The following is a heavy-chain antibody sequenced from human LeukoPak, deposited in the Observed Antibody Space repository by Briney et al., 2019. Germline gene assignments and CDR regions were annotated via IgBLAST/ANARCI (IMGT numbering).Heavy chain of an antibody. D-gene: IGHD3-10*01. J-gene: IGHJ3*02. V-gene: IGHV1-2*02. CDR3: ARRGLLWFGELSAFDI. CDR2: INPNSGGT. CDR1: GYTFTGYY. Sequence: ASVKVSCKASGYTFTGYYMHWVRQAPGQGLEWMGWINPNSGGTNYAQKLQGRVTMTRDTSISTAYMELSRLRSDDTAVYYCARRGLLWFGELSAFDIWGQGTMVTVSS.